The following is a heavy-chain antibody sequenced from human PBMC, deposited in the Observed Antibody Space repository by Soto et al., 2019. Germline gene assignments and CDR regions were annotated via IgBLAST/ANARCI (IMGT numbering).Heavy chain of an antibody. CDR2: IYWDDSK. V-gene: IGHV2-5*02. J-gene: IGHJ4*02. CDR1: GFSLSTSGVG. D-gene: IGHD3-10*01. CDR3: AHKVSGSRAIDY. Sequence: QITLKESGPTLVKPTQTLTLTCTFSGFSLSTSGVGVGGIRKTPGKALEWLAVIYWDDSKTYSPSLKSRLTITKDTSIDQVVLTMTNMDPVYTATYYCAHKVSGSRAIDYWGQGAQVTVSS.